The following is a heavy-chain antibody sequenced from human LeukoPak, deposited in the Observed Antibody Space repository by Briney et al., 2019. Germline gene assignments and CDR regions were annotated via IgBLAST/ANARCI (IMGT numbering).Heavy chain of an antibody. Sequence: GGSLRLSCAASGFTFSSYAMTWVRQAPGKGLEWVPAISGSGASTYYADSVKGRFTISRDNSKNTLYLQMNSLRAEDTAVYYCAKGSTSFDYWGQGTLVTVSS. CDR2: ISGSGAST. J-gene: IGHJ4*02. CDR1: GFTFSSYA. D-gene: IGHD2-2*01. CDR3: AKGSTSFDY. V-gene: IGHV3-23*01.